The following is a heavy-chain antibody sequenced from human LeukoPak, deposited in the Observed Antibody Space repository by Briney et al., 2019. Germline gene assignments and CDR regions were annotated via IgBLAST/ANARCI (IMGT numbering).Heavy chain of an antibody. CDR3: ARQNYGAAPLRY. J-gene: IGHJ4*02. D-gene: IGHD4/OR15-4a*01. CDR2: INHSGRT. CDR1: GGSFSGYY. Sequence: SESLSLTCAVYGGSFSGYYWSWIRQPPGKGLEWIGEINHSGRTNYNPSLKSRVTISVDTSKNQFSLKLSSVTAADTAVYYCARQNYGAAPLRYWGQGTLVTVSS. V-gene: IGHV4-34*01.